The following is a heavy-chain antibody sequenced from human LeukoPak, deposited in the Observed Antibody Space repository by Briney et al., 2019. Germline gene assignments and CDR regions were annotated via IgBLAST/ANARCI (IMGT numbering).Heavy chain of an antibody. CDR2: IYSGGST. CDR1: GFTVSSNY. J-gene: IGHJ4*02. CDR3: ARVPPRGDYFDY. Sequence: GGSLRLSCAASGFTVSSNYMSWVRQAPGKGLEWVSVIYSGGSTYYADSVKGRFTISRDNSKNTLYLQMNSLRAEDTAVYYCARVPPRGDYFDYWGQGTLVTVSS. V-gene: IGHV3-53*01. D-gene: IGHD3-16*01.